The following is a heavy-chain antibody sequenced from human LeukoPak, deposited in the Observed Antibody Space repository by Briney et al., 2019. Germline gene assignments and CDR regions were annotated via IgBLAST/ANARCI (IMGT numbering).Heavy chain of an antibody. Sequence: SETLSLTCTVSGGSISSGGYYWSWIRQHPGKGLEWIGYIYYSGSTYYNPSLKSRVTMSVDTSKNQFSLKLSSVTAADTAVYYCARDHSPYGDYEYWGQGTLVTVSS. CDR1: GGSISSGGYY. J-gene: IGHJ4*02. CDR3: ARDHSPYGDYEY. D-gene: IGHD4-17*01. V-gene: IGHV4-31*03. CDR2: IYYSGST.